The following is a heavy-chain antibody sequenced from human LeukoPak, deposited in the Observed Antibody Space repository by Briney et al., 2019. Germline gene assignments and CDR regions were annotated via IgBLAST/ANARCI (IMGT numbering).Heavy chain of an antibody. V-gene: IGHV4-61*02. Sequence: PSQTLSLTCTVSGGSINSGRYYWSWIRQPAGKGLEWIGRIYTSGSTNYNPSLKSRVTISVDTSKNQFSLKLSSVTAADTAVYYCASPAHYDILTGYYYYMDVWGKGTTVTVSS. CDR1: GGSINSGRYY. CDR2: IYTSGST. CDR3: ASPAHYDILTGYYYYMDV. J-gene: IGHJ6*03. D-gene: IGHD3-9*01.